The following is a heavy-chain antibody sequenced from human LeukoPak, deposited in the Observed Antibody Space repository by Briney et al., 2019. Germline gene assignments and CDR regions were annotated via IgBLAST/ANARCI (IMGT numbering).Heavy chain of an antibody. Sequence: SETLSLTCTVSGGSISSYYWSWIRQPPGKGLEWIGYIYYSGSTNYNPSLKSRVTISVDTSKNQFSLKLSSVTAADTAVYYCARGGGYHSYWGQGTLVTVSS. CDR3: ARGGGYHSY. V-gene: IGHV4-59*01. D-gene: IGHD2-2*01. CDR1: GGSISSYY. CDR2: IYYSGST. J-gene: IGHJ4*02.